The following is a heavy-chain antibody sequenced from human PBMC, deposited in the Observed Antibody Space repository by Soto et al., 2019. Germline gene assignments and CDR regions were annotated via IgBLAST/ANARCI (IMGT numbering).Heavy chain of an antibody. D-gene: IGHD2-2*01. CDR2: MNPNSGNT. CDR1: GYTFTRYD. Sequence: GASVKVSCKASGYTFTRYDINWVRQATGQGLEWMGWMNPNSGNTGYAQKFQGRVTMTRNTSISTAYMELSSLRSEDTAVYYCARDIVVVLAAALAARAYYYYGMDVWGKGTRDTVSS. V-gene: IGHV1-8*01. CDR3: ARDIVVVLAAALAARAYYYYGMDV. J-gene: IGHJ6*04.